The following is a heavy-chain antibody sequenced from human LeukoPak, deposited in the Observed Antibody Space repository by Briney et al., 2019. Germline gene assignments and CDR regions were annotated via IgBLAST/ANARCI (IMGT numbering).Heavy chain of an antibody. CDR2: INPNSGGT. Sequence: ASVKVSCKASGYTFTGYYMHWVRQAPGQGLEWMGWINPNSGGTNYAQKFQGRVTMTRDTSISTAYMELSRLRSDDTAVYYCARDPESMAAAGTGFDPWGQGTLVTVSS. CDR3: ARDPESMAAAGTGFDP. V-gene: IGHV1-2*02. CDR1: GYTFTGYY. J-gene: IGHJ5*02. D-gene: IGHD6-13*01.